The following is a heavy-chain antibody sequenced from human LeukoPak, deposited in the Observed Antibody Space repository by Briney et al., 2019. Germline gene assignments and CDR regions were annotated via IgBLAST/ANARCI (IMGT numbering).Heavy chain of an antibody. D-gene: IGHD6-6*01. CDR3: ARGPPLFYSSSFHY. Sequence: SETLSLTCAVYGGSFSGYYWSWVRQPPGKGMEWIGEIKHSGRTNYNTSLKRRVTISVDKSKNQFSLKLSSVTAADTAVYYYARGPPLFYSSSFHYWGQGTLVTVSS. J-gene: IGHJ4*02. CDR2: IKHSGRT. V-gene: IGHV4-34*01. CDR1: GGSFSGYY.